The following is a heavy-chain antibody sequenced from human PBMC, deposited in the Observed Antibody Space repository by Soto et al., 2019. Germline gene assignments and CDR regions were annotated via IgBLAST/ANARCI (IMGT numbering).Heavy chain of an antibody. V-gene: IGHV4-34*01. CDR3: ARGRVAAAGPES. CDR2: INHSGST. Sequence: NPSETLSLTCAVYGGSFSGYYWSWIRQPPGKGLEWIGEINHSGSTNYNPSLKSRVTISVDTSKNQFSLKLSSVTAADTAVYYCARGRVAAAGPESWGQGTLVTVSS. J-gene: IGHJ4*02. CDR1: GGSFSGYY. D-gene: IGHD6-13*01.